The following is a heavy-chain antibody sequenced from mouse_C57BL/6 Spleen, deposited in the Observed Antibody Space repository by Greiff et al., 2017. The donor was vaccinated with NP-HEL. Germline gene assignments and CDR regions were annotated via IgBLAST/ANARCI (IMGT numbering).Heavy chain of an antibody. D-gene: IGHD1-1*01. J-gene: IGHJ1*03. Sequence: QVQLKESGAELVRPGTSVKMSCKASGYTFTNYWIGWAKQRPGHGLEWIGDIYPGGGYTNYNEKFKGKATLTADKSSSTAYMQFSSLTSEDSAIYYCARSGGYYGSTYWYFDVWGTGTTVTVSS. V-gene: IGHV1-63*01. CDR2: IYPGGGYT. CDR3: ARSGGYYGSTYWYFDV. CDR1: GYTFTNYW.